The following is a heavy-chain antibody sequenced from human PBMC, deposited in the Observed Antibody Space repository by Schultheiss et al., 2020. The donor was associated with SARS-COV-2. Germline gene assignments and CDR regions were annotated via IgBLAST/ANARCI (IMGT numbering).Heavy chain of an antibody. D-gene: IGHD6-19*01. Sequence: GGSLRLSCTASGFTFSSYSMNWVRQAPGKGMEWVSSISSSSSYKYHADSVKGRFTTSRDNAKNSLYLQMNSLRAEDTAVYYCARDRGRRREYSSGWGGFDPWGQGTLVTVSS. CDR1: GFTFSSYS. J-gene: IGHJ5*02. CDR3: ARDRGRRREYSSGWGGFDP. CDR2: ISSSSSYK. V-gene: IGHV3-21*01.